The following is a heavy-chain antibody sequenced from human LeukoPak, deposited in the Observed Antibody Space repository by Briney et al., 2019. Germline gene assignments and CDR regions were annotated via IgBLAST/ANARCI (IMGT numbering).Heavy chain of an antibody. CDR1: GFTFNNYN. CDR2: ISRSSSYI. J-gene: IGHJ3*02. D-gene: IGHD3-22*01. CDR3: ARWDYYDSSGLAFDI. Sequence: GGSLRLSCAASGFTFNNYNMDWVRQALGKGLEWVSSISRSSSYIYYADSVRGRFTISRDNAKNSLYLQMNSLRAEDTAVYYCARWDYYDSSGLAFDIWGQGTRVTVSS. V-gene: IGHV3-21*01.